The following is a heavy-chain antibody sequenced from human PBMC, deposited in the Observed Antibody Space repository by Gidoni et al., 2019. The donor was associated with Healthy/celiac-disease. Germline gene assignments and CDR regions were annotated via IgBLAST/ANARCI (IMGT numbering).Heavy chain of an antibody. D-gene: IGHD2-2*01. J-gene: IGHJ2*01. CDR1: GGSIRSSSYY. CDR2: IYYSGST. Sequence: QLQLQESGPGLVKPSETLSLTCTVSGGSIRSSSYYWGWILQLPGKGLEWIGSIYYSGSTYYNPSLKSRVTISVDTSKNQFSLKLSSVTAADTAVYYCARRKKSQLLGLLDWYFDLWGRGTLVTVSS. CDR3: ARRKKSQLLGLLDWYFDL. V-gene: IGHV4-39*01.